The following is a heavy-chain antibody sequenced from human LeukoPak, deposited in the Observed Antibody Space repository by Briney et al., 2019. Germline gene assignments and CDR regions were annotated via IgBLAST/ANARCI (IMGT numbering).Heavy chain of an antibody. CDR2: ISSSGSTI. V-gene: IGHV3-11*01. CDR1: GFTFSDYY. Sequence: PGGSLRLSCAASGFTFSDYYMSWIRQAPGKGLEWVSYISSSGSTIYYADSVKGRFTISRDNAKNSLYLQLNSLRAEDTAVYYCARGRKAAADRYYYMDVWGKGTTVTVSS. J-gene: IGHJ6*03. D-gene: IGHD6-13*01. CDR3: ARGRKAAADRYYYMDV.